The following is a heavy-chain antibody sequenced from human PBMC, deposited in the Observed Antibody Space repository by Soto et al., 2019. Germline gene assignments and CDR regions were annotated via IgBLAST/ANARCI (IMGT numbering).Heavy chain of an antibody. V-gene: IGHV3-30-3*01. Sequence: PGGSLRLSCAASGFTSSSYAMHWVRQAPGKGLEWVAVISYDGSNKYYADSVKGRFTISRDNSKNTLYLQMNSLRAEDTAVYYCARDIADFWSGYYPIGYYYGMDVWGQGTTVTVSS. D-gene: IGHD3-3*01. CDR3: ARDIADFWSGYYPIGYYYGMDV. CDR2: ISYDGSNK. J-gene: IGHJ6*02. CDR1: GFTSSSYA.